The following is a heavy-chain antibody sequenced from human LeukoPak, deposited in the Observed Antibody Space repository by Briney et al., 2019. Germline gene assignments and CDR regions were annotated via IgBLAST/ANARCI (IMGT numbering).Heavy chain of an antibody. CDR2: INHSGGT. CDR1: GGSFSGYY. CDR3: ARGRGYSYGIGGKFDY. Sequence: SETLSLTCAVYGGSFSGYYWSWIRQPPGKGLEWIGEINHSGGTNYNPSLKSRVTISVDTSKNQFSLKLSSVTAADTAVYYCARGRGYSYGIGGKFDYWGQGTLVTVSS. V-gene: IGHV4-34*01. J-gene: IGHJ4*02. D-gene: IGHD5-18*01.